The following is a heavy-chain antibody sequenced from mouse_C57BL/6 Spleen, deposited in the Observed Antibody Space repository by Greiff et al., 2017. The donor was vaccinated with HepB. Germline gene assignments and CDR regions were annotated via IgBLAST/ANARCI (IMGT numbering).Heavy chain of an antibody. V-gene: IGHV3-6*01. CDR1: GYSITSGYY. CDR2: ISYDGRN. D-gene: IGHD1-2*01. CDR3: ARRITKARYFDV. Sequence: EVKLQESGPGLVKPSQSLSLTCSVTGYSITSGYYWNWIRQFPGNKLEWMGYISYDGRNNYNPTLKNQISITRDTSKNQFFLKLNSVTTEDTATYYGARRITKARYFDVWGTGTPVTVSS. J-gene: IGHJ1*03.